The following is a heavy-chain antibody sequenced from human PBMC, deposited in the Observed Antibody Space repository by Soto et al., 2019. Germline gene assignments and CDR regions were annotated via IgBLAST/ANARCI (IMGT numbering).Heavy chain of an antibody. CDR3: AREGGPDIAAAVYDAFDI. J-gene: IGHJ3*02. CDR2: IIPIFGTA. V-gene: IGHV1-69*01. D-gene: IGHD6-13*01. CDR1: GGTFSSYA. Sequence: QVQLVQSGAEVKKPGSSVKVSCTASGGTFSSYAISWVRQAPGQGLEWMGGIIPIFGTANYAQKFQGRVTITADESTSKAYMELSSLRSEDTAVYYCAREGGPDIAAAVYDAFDIWGQGTMVTVSS.